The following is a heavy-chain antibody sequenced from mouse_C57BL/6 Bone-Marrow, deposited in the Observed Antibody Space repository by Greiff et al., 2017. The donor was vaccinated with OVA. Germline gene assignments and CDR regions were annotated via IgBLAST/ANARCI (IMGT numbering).Heavy chain of an antibody. J-gene: IGHJ1*03. CDR3: ARPRYFDV. CDR2: ISSGGSYT. Sequence: EVQLVESGGDLVKPGGSLKLSCAASGFTFRSSGMSWVRQTPDKRLEWVATISSGGSYTYYPDSVKGRFTISRDNAKNTLYLQMSSLKSEDTAMYYCARPRYFDVWGTVPTVTVSS. V-gene: IGHV5-6*01. CDR1: GFTFRSSG.